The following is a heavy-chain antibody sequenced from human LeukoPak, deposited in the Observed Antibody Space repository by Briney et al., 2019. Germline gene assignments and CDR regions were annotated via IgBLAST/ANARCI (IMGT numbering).Heavy chain of an antibody. J-gene: IGHJ5*02. CDR3: ARYPAGAGRSDR. V-gene: IGHV4-61*08. Sequence: SETLSLTCTVSGDSFSSGGYHWSWIRQPPGRGLEWIGQIVNSGSANYNPSLKSRVTISLDTSKNQFSLKVRSVTIADTAVYYCARYPAGAGRSDRWGQGTLVTVSS. CDR1: GDSFSSGGYH. D-gene: IGHD3-10*01. CDR2: IVNSGSA.